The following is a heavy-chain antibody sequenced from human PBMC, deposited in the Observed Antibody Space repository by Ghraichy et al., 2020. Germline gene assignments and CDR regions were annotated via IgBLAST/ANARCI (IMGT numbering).Heavy chain of an antibody. V-gene: IGHV3-9*01. J-gene: IGHJ6*02. CDR3: AKDLNLAAAGNYYYYGMDV. CDR1: GFTFDDYA. D-gene: IGHD6-13*01. Sequence: SLNISCAASGFTFDDYAMHWVRQAPGKGLEWVSGISWNSGSIGYADSVKGRFTISRDNAKNSLYLQMNSLRAEDTALYYCAKDLNLAAAGNYYYYGMDVWGQGTTVTVSS. CDR2: ISWNSGSI.